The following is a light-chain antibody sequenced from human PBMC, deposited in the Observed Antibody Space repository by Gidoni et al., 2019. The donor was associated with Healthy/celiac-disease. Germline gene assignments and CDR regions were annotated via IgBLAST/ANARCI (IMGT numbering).Light chain of an antibody. CDR3: MQALQTPPT. CDR1: QSLLHSNGYNY. CDR2: LGS. V-gene: IGKV2-28*01. J-gene: IGKJ4*01. Sequence: IVMTQSPLSLPVTPGEPASIPCRSSQSLLHSNGYNYLDWYLQKPGQSPQLLIYLGSNRASGVPDRFSGSGSGTDFTLKISRVEAEDVGVYYCMQALQTPPTFXGXTKVEIK.